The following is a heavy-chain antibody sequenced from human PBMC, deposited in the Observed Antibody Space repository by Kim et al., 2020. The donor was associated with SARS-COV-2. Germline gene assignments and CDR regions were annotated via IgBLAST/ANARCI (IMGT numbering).Heavy chain of an antibody. CDR2: IKSKTDGGTT. CDR1: GFTFSNAW. J-gene: IGHJ5*02. Sequence: GGSLRLSCAASGFTFSNAWMSWVRQAPGKGLELVGRIKSKTDGGTTDYAAPVKGRFTISRDDSKNTLYLQMNSLKTEETAVYYCTTDHQYSYVNWFDPWGQATLVFVSS. CDR3: TTDHQYSYVNWFDP. D-gene: IGHD5-18*01. V-gene: IGHV3-15*01.